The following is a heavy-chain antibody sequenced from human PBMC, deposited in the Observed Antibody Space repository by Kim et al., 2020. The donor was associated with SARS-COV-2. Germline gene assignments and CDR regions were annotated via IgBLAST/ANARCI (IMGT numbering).Heavy chain of an antibody. J-gene: IGHJ6*02. Sequence: GRFTISRDNAKNSLYLQMNSLRAEDTAVYYCARDGTTVVTPGARYYYGMDVWGQGTTVTVSS. D-gene: IGHD1-7*01. CDR3: ARDGTTVVTPGARYYYGMDV. V-gene: IGHV3-11*06.